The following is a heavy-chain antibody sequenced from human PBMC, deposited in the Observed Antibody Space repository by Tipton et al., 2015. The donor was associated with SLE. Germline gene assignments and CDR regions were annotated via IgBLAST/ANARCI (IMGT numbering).Heavy chain of an antibody. V-gene: IGHV3-9*01. CDR2: ISWNSGSI. D-gene: IGHD1-20*01. J-gene: IGHJ3*02. Sequence: SLRLSCAASGFNFDDYAMHWVRQAPGKGLEWVSGISWNSGSIGYADSVKGRFTISRDNAKNSLYLQMNSLRAEDTALYYCAKDLTGTTTGVAFDIWGQGTMVTVSS. CDR3: AKDLTGTTTGVAFDI. CDR1: GFNFDDYA.